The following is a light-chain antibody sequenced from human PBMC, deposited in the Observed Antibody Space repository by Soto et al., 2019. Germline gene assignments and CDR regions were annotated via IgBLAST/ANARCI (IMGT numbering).Light chain of an antibody. V-gene: IGLV1-44*01. CDR2: NND. CDR1: SSNIGANP. CDR3: EAWDDSLYGAV. Sequence: QSVLTQPPSASGTPGQRVTISCSGSSSNIGANPINWYQQLPGTAPKLLIYNNDQRPSGVPDRFSASKSGTSASLAISGLQYEDVADYYCEAWDDSLYGAVLGGGTKVTVL. J-gene: IGLJ2*01.